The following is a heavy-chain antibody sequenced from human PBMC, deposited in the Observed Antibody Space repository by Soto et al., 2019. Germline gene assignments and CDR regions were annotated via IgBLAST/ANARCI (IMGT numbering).Heavy chain of an antibody. J-gene: IGHJ4*02. CDR3: ASHQRAYYYDSSGYFFLSFDY. Sequence: EVQLLESGGGLVQPGGSLRLSCAASGFTFSAMSWVRQAPGKGLEWVSAISGSGGSTYYADSVKGRFTISRDNSKNTLYLQLNSLRAEDRAVYYCASHQRAYYYDSSGYFFLSFDYWGQGTLVTVSS. CDR1: GFTFSA. CDR2: ISGSGGST. V-gene: IGHV3-23*01. D-gene: IGHD3-22*01.